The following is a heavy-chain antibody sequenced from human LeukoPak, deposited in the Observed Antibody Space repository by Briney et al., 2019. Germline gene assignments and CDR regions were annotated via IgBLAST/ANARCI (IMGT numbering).Heavy chain of an antibody. CDR3: ARGGYTVTTYRVY. D-gene: IGHD4-17*01. V-gene: IGHV3-48*03. CDR1: GFTFSSYE. Sequence: PGGSLRLSCAASGFTFSSYEMNWVRQAPGKGLEWASYISSSGSTIYYADSVKGRFTISRDNAKNSLYLQMNSLRAEDTAVYYCARGGYTVTTYRVYWGQGTLVTVSS. J-gene: IGHJ4*02. CDR2: ISSSGSTI.